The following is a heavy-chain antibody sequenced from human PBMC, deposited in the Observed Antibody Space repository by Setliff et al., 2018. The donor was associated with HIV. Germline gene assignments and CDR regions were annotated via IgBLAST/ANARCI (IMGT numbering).Heavy chain of an antibody. CDR3: ARDMTYYFDSSGSFGWFDP. J-gene: IGHJ5*02. Sequence: PSETLSLTCAVSNYSISSDSYWGWIRQPPGKGLEWIGEIYHTGSSNYNPSLKSRVTISVDKSKNQFSLKSNSVTAADTAVYYCARDMTYYFDSSGSFGWFDPWGQGTLVTVSS. CDR1: NYSISSDSY. CDR2: IYHTGSS. D-gene: IGHD3-22*01. V-gene: IGHV4-38-2*02.